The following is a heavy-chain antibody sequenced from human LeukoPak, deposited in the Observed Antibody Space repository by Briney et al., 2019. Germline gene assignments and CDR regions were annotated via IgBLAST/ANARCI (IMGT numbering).Heavy chain of an antibody. CDR2: MESKSDGGST. V-gene: IGHV3-15*04. CDR1: GFTFNDYY. D-gene: IGHD4-17*01. Sequence: GGSLRLSCAASGFTFNDYYMSWIRQAPGKGLEWVGRMESKSDGGSTEYAAPGKGRFTISRDDSKNTLYLQINSLKSEDTAVYYCTTLDGDYAPDYWGQGTLVTVSS. CDR3: TTLDGDYAPDY. J-gene: IGHJ4*02.